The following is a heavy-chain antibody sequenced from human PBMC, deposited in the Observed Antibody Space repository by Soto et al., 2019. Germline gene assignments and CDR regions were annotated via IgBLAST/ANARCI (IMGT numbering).Heavy chain of an antibody. J-gene: IGHJ4*02. CDR3: TSAYYYDSSGYRFDY. CDR1: GFTLRGSA. Sequence: GGSLRLSCAASGFTLRGSAMHWVRQASGKGLEWVGRIRSKANSYATAYAASVKGRFTISRDDSKNTAYLQMNSLKTEDTAVYYCTSAYYYDSSGYRFDYWGQGTLVTVSS. D-gene: IGHD3-22*01. CDR2: IRSKANSYAT. V-gene: IGHV3-73*01.